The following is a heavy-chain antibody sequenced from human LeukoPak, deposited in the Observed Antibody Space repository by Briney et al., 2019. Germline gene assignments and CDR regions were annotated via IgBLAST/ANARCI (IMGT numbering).Heavy chain of an antibody. CDR1: GYTLTELS. CDR3: ATSDYGDYSVDSFDY. Sequence: APVKVSCKVSGYTLTELSMHWVRQAPGKGLEWMGGFDPEDGETIYAQKFQGRVTMTEDTSTDTAYMELSSLRSEDTAVYYCATSDYGDYSVDSFDYWGQGTLVTVSS. D-gene: IGHD4-17*01. J-gene: IGHJ4*02. CDR2: FDPEDGET. V-gene: IGHV1-24*01.